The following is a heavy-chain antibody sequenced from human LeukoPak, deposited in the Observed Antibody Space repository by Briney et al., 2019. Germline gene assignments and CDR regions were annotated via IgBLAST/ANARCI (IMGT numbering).Heavy chain of an antibody. CDR3: AKGSGGFTHYNWFDP. J-gene: IGHJ5*02. CDR2: IYYSGST. D-gene: IGHD1-14*01. V-gene: IGHV4-39*07. Sequence: SETLSLTCTVSGGSISSSSYYWGWIRQPPGKGLEWIGSIYYSGSTYYNPSLKSRVTISVDTSKNQFSLKLASVTAADTAIYYCAKGSGGFTHYNWFDPWGQGTLVTVSS. CDR1: GGSISSSSYY.